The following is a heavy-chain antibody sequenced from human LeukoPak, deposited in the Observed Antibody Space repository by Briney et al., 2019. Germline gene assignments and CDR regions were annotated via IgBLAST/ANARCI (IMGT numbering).Heavy chain of an antibody. D-gene: IGHD3/OR15-3a*01. CDR2: INPNSGGT. J-gene: IGHJ4*02. Sequence: ASVKVSCKASGYTFTGYYMHWVRQAPGQGLEWMGWINPNSGGTNYAQEFQGRVTMTRDTSISTAYMELSRLRSDDTAVYCCARVGPQWVDYWGQGTLVTVSS. V-gene: IGHV1-2*02. CDR3: ARVGPQWVDY. CDR1: GYTFTGYY.